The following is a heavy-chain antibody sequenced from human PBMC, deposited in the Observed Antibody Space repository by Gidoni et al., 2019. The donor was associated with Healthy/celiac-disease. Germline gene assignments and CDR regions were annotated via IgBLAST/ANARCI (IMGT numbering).Heavy chain of an antibody. CDR1: GGTFSSYT. V-gene: IGHV1-69*02. CDR3: ARGPVVPAAKGYYYYGMDV. Sequence: QVQLVQSGAEVKKPGSSVKVSCKASGGTFSSYTISWVRQAPGQGLEWMGRIIPILGIANYAQKFQGRVTITADKSTSTAYMELSSLRSEDTAVYYCARGPVVPAAKGYYYYGMDVWGQGTTVTVSS. D-gene: IGHD2-2*01. J-gene: IGHJ6*02. CDR2: IIPILGIA.